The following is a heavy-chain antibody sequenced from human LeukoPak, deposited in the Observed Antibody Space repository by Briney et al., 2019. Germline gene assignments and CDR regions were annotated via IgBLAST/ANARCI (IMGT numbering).Heavy chain of an antibody. V-gene: IGHV4-59*08. CDR3: ARLGVSSGYDYELGFDY. D-gene: IGHD5-12*01. CDR2: IYYSGST. Sequence: PSETLSLTCTVSGGSISSYYWSWIRQPPGKGLEWIGYIYYSGSTNYNPSLESRVTISVDTSKNQFSLKLSSVTAADTAVYYCARLGVSSGYDYELGFDYWGQGTLVTVSS. CDR1: GGSISSYY. J-gene: IGHJ4*02.